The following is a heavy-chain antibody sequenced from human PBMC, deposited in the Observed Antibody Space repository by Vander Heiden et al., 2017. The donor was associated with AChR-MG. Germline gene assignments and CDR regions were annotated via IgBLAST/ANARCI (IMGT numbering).Heavy chain of an antibody. CDR1: GFTFRSYA. CDR2: ISGSGGST. Sequence: EVQLLESGGGLVQPGGSLRLSCAASGFTFRSYAMGWVLQGAGKGLEWVTAISGSGGSTYYADSVKGRFTISRDNSKNTLYLQMNSLRAEETAVYYCAKAYYDSSGYYQMFDYWGQGTLVTVSS. CDR3: AKAYYDSSGYYQMFDY. D-gene: IGHD3-22*01. V-gene: IGHV3-23*01. J-gene: IGHJ4*02.